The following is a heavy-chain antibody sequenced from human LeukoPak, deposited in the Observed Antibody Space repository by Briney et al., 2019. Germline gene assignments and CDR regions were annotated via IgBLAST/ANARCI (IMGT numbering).Heavy chain of an antibody. CDR2: IYYSGST. Sequence: SETLSLTCTVSGGSISSYCWSWIRQPPGKGLEWIGYIYYSGSTNYNPSLKSRVTISVDTSKNQFSLKLSSVTAADTAVYYCARHFPFYYYYGMDVWGQGTTVTVSS. J-gene: IGHJ6*02. V-gene: IGHV4-59*08. CDR1: GGSISSYC. CDR3: ARHFPFYYYYGMDV.